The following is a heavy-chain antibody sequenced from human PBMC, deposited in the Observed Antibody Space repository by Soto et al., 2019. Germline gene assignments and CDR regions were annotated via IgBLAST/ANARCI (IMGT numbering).Heavy chain of an antibody. CDR2: IKQDGSEK. CDR3: ARDPNIVATMGSIYYYYGMDV. CDR1: GFTFSSYW. Sequence: PGGSLRLSCAASGFTFSSYWMSWVRQAPGKGLEWVANIKQDGSEKYYVGSVKGRFTISRDNAKNSLYLQMNSLRAEDTAVYYCARDPNIVATMGSIYYYYGMDVWGQGTTVTVSS. V-gene: IGHV3-7*01. J-gene: IGHJ6*02. D-gene: IGHD5-12*01.